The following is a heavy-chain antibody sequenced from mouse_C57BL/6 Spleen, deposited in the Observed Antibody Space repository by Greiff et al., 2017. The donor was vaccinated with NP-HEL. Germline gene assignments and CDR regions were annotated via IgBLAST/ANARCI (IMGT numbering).Heavy chain of an antibody. V-gene: IGHV1-7*01. CDR3: AREGEITTVVADY. D-gene: IGHD1-1*01. CDR1: GYSFTSYR. CDR2: INPSSGYT. J-gene: IGHJ2*01. Sequence: QVQLQQSGAELAKPGASVKLSCKASGYSFTSYRMHWVKQRPGQGLEWIGYINPSSGYTKYNQKFKDKATLTADKSSSTAYMQLSSLTYEDSAVYYCAREGEITTVVADYWGQGTTLTVSS.